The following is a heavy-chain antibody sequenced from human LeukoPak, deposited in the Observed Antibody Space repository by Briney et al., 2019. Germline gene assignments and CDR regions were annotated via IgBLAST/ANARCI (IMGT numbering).Heavy chain of an antibody. CDR2: ISSSSSYI. V-gene: IGHV3-21*01. D-gene: IGHD1-26*01. Sequence: PGGSLRLSCAASGFTFSSYWMSWVRQAPGKGLEWVSSISSSSSYIYYADSVKGRFTISRDNAKNSLYLQMNSLRAEDTAVYYCASLAPWELHDYWGQGTLVTVSS. CDR1: GFTFSSYW. J-gene: IGHJ4*02. CDR3: ASLAPWELHDY.